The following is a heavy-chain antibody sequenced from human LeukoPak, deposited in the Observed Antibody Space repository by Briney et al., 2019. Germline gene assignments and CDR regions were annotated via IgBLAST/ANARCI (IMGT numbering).Heavy chain of an antibody. V-gene: IGHV1-8*02. CDR2: MNPNSGST. D-gene: IGHD3-16*01. CDR3: ARSRGVLGGGFDSFDV. Sequence: ASVKVSCKASGGTFTSFDINWVRQAPGQGLEWIGWMNPNSGSTGHAQKFQGRVTMTRSTSISTAYMELSSLTSADTAVYFCARSRGVLGGGFDSFDVWGQGTMVTVSS. CDR1: GGTFTSFD. J-gene: IGHJ3*01.